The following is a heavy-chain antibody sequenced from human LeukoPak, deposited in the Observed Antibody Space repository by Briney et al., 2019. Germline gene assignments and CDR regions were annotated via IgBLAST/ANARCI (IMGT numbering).Heavy chain of an antibody. CDR3: ARDSGTTGEVKFDP. Sequence: PSETLSLTCAVYGGSFSGYYWSWIRQPTGKRLEWIGEINHSGSTTYNPSLKSRVTMSVDTSKNQFSLKLRSVTAADTAVYYCARDSGTTGEVKFDPWGQGTLVTVSS. J-gene: IGHJ5*02. CDR1: GGSFSGYY. CDR2: INHSGST. D-gene: IGHD3-10*01. V-gene: IGHV4-34*01.